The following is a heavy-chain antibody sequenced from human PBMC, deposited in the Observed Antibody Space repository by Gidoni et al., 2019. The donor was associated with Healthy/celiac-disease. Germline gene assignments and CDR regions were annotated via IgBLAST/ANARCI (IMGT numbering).Heavy chain of an antibody. V-gene: IGHV3-30*18. CDR1: VSTFSSYG. CDR2: ISYDGSNK. Sequence: QVQLVESGGCVVQPRRSLRLSCAASVSTFSSYGMHWVRQAPGKGLEWVEVISYDGSNKYYADSVKGRFTISRDNSKNTLYLQMNSLRAEDTAVYYCAKDHAAAGTGWLDYWGQGTLVTVSS. J-gene: IGHJ4*02. CDR3: AKDHAAAGTGWLDY. D-gene: IGHD6-13*01.